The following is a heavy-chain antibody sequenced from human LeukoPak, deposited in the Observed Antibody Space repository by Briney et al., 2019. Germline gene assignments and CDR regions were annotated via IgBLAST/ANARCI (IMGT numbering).Heavy chain of an antibody. CDR1: GLTFSTYS. CDR2: ISSHSRTI. Sequence: PGGSLRLSCAASGLTFSTYSMNWVRQAPGKGLEGVSYISSHSRTIYYADSVKGRFTISRDNAKNSLFLQMDSLRAEDTAVYYCASLLRDILPFFDYWGQGTLVTVSS. V-gene: IGHV3-48*01. CDR3: ASLLRDILPFFDY. J-gene: IGHJ4*02.